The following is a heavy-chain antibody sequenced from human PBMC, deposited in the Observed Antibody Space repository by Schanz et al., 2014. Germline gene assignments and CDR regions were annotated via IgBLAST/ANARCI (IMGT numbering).Heavy chain of an antibody. D-gene: IGHD3-10*01. Sequence: QVQLVQSGAEVKKPGASVKLSCKASGYIFGSHGMTWVRQAPGQGPELMGWINAHTGNTQYAQKFQVRVNMTRDTVTTTVHLELTRLRTDDTAIYYCARVHIATYHYNSPGAFDIWGQGTRVTVSS. CDR3: ARVHIATYHYNSPGAFDI. V-gene: IGHV1-18*01. CDR2: INAHTGNT. CDR1: GYIFGSHG. J-gene: IGHJ3*02.